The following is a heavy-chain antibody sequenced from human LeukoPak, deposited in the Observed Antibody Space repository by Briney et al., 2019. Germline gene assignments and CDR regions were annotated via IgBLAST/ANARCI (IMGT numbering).Heavy chain of an antibody. CDR3: AREYYYDSSGYYYLDY. D-gene: IGHD3-22*01. J-gene: IGHJ4*02. CDR2: ISAYNGNT. Sequence: GASVKVSCTASGYTFTSYGISWVRQAPGQGLEWMGWISAYNGNTNYAQKLQGRVTMTTDTSTSTAYMELRSLRSDDTAVYYCAREYYYDSSGYYYLDYWGQGTLVTVSS. CDR1: GYTFTSYG. V-gene: IGHV1-18*01.